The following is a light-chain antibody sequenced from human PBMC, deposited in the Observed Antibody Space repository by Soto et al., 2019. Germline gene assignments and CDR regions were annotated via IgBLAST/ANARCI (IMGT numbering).Light chain of an antibody. CDR2: DAS. V-gene: IGKV1-5*01. CDR1: EDINDW. J-gene: IGKJ1*01. Sequence: DIQMTQSPSTLSASIGDRVTITCRASEDINDWLAWYQQKPGNAPKFLIYDASTLQSGVPSRFSGSGSGTEFTLLTSSRQPADSATYYCQQYKSRRTFGQGTKVEI. CDR3: QQYKSRRT.